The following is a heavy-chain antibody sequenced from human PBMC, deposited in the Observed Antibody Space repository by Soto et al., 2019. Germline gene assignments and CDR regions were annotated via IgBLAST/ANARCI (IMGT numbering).Heavy chain of an antibody. J-gene: IGHJ5*02. Sequence: SETLSLTCTVSGGSISSGGYYWSWIRQHPGKGLEWIGYIYYSGSTYYNPSLKSRVTISVDTSKNQFSLKLSSVTAADTAVYYCARTNPFRNWFDPWGQGTLVTVSS. D-gene: IGHD2-8*01. V-gene: IGHV4-31*03. CDR1: GGSISSGGYY. CDR2: IYYSGST. CDR3: ARTNPFRNWFDP.